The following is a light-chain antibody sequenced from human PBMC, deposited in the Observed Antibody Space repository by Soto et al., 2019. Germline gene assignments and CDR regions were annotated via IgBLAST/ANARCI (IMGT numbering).Light chain of an antibody. CDR2: AAS. V-gene: IGKV1-39*01. CDR1: QSISSY. Sequence: DIQITQSPSSLSASVGGRVTITCLASQSISSYLNWYQQKPGKAPKLLIYAASSLQSGVPSRFSGSGSGTDFTLTISSLQPEDFATYYCQQSYSTPRVTCGGGTKVDIK. CDR3: QQSYSTPRVT. J-gene: IGKJ4*01.